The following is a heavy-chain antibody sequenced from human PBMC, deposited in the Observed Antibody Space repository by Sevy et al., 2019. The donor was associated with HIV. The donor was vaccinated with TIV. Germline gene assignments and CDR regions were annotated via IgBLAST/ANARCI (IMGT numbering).Heavy chain of an antibody. CDR1: GGSISSYY. CDR3: ARDLRRKPYYYGMDV. J-gene: IGHJ6*02. V-gene: IGHV4-4*07. Sequence: SETLSLTCTVSGGSISSYYWSWIRQPAGKGLEWIGRIYTSGSTNYNPSLKSRVTMSVDTSKNQFSLKLSSVTAADTAMYYCARDLRRKPYYYGMDVWGQGTTVTVSS. CDR2: IYTSGST.